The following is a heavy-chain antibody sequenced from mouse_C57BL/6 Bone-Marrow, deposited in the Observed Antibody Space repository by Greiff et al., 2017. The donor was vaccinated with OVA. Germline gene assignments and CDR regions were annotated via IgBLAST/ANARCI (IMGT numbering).Heavy chain of an antibody. J-gene: IGHJ1*03. CDR2: IYPGDGDT. Sequence: QVQLQQSGPELVKPGASVKISCKASGYAFSSSWMNWVKQRPGKGLEWIGRIYPGDGDTNYNGKFKGKATLTADKSSSTAYMQPSSLTSEDSAVYFCARGHFDVWGTGTTVTVSS. CDR3: ARGHFDV. CDR1: GYAFSSSW. V-gene: IGHV1-82*01.